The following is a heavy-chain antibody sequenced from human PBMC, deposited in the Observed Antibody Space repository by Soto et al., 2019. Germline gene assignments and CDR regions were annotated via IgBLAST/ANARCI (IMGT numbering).Heavy chain of an antibody. CDR3: ARPPLGEDAFDI. V-gene: IGHV1-46*03. Sequence: ASVKVSCKASGYTFTSYYMHWVRLAPGQGLEWMGIINPSGGSTSYAQKFQGRVTMTRDTSTSTVYMELSSLRSEDTAVYYCARPPLGEDAFDIWGQGTMVTVSS. CDR1: GYTFTSYY. CDR2: INPSGGST. J-gene: IGHJ3*02.